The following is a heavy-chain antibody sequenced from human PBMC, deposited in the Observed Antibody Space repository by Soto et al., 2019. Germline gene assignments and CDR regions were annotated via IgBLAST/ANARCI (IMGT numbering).Heavy chain of an antibody. CDR2: INPEGSST. D-gene: IGHD6-19*01. V-gene: IGHV3-74*01. CDR3: ARLLAVAGTNY. CDR1: GFTFSSYA. J-gene: IGHJ4*02. Sequence: GGSLRLSCAASGFTFSSYAMSWVRQAPGKGLVWVSRINPEGSSTSYADSVKGRFTISRDNAKNTLYLQMNSLGVEDTAIYYCARLLAVAGTNYWGQGILVTVSS.